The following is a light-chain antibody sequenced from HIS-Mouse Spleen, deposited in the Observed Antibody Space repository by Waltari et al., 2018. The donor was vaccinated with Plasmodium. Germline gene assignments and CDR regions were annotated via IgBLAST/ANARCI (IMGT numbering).Light chain of an antibody. J-gene: IGKJ1*01. Sequence: DIQMTQFPSSLSASIGNRVTITGRASQSISNYLNWYQQKPGKAPKFLIYAASTLQSGVPSRFSGSGSGTDFTLTISSLQPEDFATYYCQQSYSTWTFGQGTKVEIK. CDR2: AAS. CDR3: QQSYSTWT. CDR1: QSISNY. V-gene: IGKV1-39*01.